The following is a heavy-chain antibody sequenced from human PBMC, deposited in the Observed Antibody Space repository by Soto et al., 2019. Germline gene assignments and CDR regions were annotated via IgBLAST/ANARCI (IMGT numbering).Heavy chain of an antibody. V-gene: IGHV3-33*01. D-gene: IGHD2-15*01. CDR3: ARDSNGGRRFDY. CDR1: GFTFSSYG. CDR2: IWYDGSNK. J-gene: IGHJ4*02. Sequence: QVQLVESGGGVVQPGRSLRLSCAASGFTFSSYGMHWVRQAPGKGLEWVAVIWYDGSNKYYADSVKGRFTISRDNSKNTLYLQMNSLRAEDTAVYYCARDSNGGRRFDYWGQGTLVTVSS.